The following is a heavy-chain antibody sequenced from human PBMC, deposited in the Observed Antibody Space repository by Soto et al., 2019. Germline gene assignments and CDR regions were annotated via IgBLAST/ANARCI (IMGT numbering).Heavy chain of an antibody. V-gene: IGHV4-34*01. D-gene: IGHD3-3*01. J-gene: IGHJ5*02. CDR3: ARGRGRDTIFGVVTSVSDWFDP. Sequence: SETLSLTCAVYGGSFSGYYWSWIRQPPGKGLEWIGEINHSGSTNYNPSLKSRVTISVDTSKNQFSLKLSSVTAADTAVYYCARGRGRDTIFGVVTSVSDWFDPWGQGTLVTVSS. CDR1: GGSFSGYY. CDR2: INHSGST.